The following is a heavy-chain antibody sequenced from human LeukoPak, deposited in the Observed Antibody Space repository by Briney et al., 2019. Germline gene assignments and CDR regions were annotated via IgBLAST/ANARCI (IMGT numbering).Heavy chain of an antibody. CDR1: GFTFSRYW. D-gene: IGHD3-10*01. CDR3: TRAHGRITRDAYLDY. CDR2: INSDGSST. Sequence: GGSLRLSCAASGFTFSRYWMHWVRQAPGKGLVWVSRINSDGSSTSYADSVKGRFAISRDDSKNTLHLQMNSLRAEDTAMYYCTRAHGRITRDAYLDYWGQGTLVTVSS. J-gene: IGHJ4*02. V-gene: IGHV3-74*01.